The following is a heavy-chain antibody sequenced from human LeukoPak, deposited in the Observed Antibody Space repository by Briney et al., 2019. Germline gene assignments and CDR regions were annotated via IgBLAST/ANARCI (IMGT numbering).Heavy chain of an antibody. CDR1: GGSVSSGSYY. J-gene: IGHJ4*02. CDR2: IYYSGST. D-gene: IGHD7-27*01. CDR3: ARDPRTGEFDY. Sequence: PSGTLSLTCTVSGGSVSSGSYYWSWIRQPPGKGLEWIGYIYYSGSTYYNPSLKSRVTISVDTSKNQFSLKLSSVTAADTAVYYCARDPRTGEFDYWGQGTLVTVSS. V-gene: IGHV4-30-4*01.